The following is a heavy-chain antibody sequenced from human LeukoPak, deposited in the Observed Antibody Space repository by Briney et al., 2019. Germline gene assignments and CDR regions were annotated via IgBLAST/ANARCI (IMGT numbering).Heavy chain of an antibody. CDR2: FYVGGAT. J-gene: IGHJ4*02. V-gene: IGHV3-53*01. CDR3: ARGDGYNFFDY. Sequence: GGSLRLSCAVSGFSVTNNYMSWVRQAPGKGLEWVSVFYVGGATYYADSVKGRFTISRDNSENTLYLQMKSLRAEDTAVYYRARGDGYNFFDYWGQGTLVTVSS. CDR1: GFSVTNNY. D-gene: IGHD5-24*01.